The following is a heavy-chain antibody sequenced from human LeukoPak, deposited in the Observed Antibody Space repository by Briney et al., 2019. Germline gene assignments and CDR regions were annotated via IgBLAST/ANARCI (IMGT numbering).Heavy chain of an antibody. J-gene: IGHJ6*03. V-gene: IGHV4-4*09. CDR3: ARGYYDSSGYWHYYYYYMDV. CDR1: GGSISSYY. Sequence: PSETLSLTCTVSGGSISSYYWSWIRQPPGKGLEWIGYIYTSGSTNYNPSLKSRVTISVDTSKNQFSLKLSSVTAADTAVYYCARGYYDSSGYWHYYYYYMDVWGKGTTVTVS. D-gene: IGHD3-22*01. CDR2: IYTSGST.